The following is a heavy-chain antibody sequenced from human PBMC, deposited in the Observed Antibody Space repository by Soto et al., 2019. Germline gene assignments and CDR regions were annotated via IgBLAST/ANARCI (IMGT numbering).Heavy chain of an antibody. CDR2: ISSNSAYI. V-gene: IGHV3-21*01. J-gene: IGHJ5*02. CDR1: GFTFRSFT. Sequence: GGSLRLSCAASGFTFRSFTMNWVRQAPGKGLEWVSTISSNSAYIYYTNALRGRFTISRDNAKNSLHLQMNSLRAEDTAVYYCTRDASRDSSARGWFDPWGPGTLVTVSS. D-gene: IGHD6-13*01. CDR3: TRDASRDSSARGWFDP.